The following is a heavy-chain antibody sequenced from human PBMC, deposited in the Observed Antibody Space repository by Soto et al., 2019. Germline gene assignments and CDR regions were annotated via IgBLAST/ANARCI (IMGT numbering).Heavy chain of an antibody. D-gene: IGHD5-12*01. J-gene: IGHJ5*02. CDR2: INHSGST. CDR3: ARSGKGKPGGGKRWLQLNRFDP. CDR1: GGSFSGYY. V-gene: IGHV4-34*01. Sequence: PSETLSLTCAVYGGSFSGYYWSWIRQPPGKGLEWIGEINHSGSTNYNPSLKSRVTISVDTSKNQFSLKLSSVTAADTAVYYCARSGKGKPGGGKRWLQLNRFDPWGQGTLVTVSS.